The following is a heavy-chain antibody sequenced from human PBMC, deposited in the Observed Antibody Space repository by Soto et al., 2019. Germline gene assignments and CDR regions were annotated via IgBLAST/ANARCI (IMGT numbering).Heavy chain of an antibody. CDR1: GFTFGNSY. Sequence: PGGSLRLSCAGSGFTFGNSYMSWIRQAPGKGLEWLSYISPGSRYPAYADSVKGRFTISRDNAKRSLYLQMMSLTAEDTAIYYCVRGGGGGLFDPWGQGTMVTVSS. CDR3: VRGGGGGLFDP. V-gene: IGHV3-11*06. D-gene: IGHD2-15*01. CDR2: ISPGSRYP. J-gene: IGHJ5*02.